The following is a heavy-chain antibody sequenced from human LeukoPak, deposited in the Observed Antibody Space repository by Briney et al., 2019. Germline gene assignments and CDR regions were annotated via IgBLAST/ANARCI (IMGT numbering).Heavy chain of an antibody. CDR3: ARDSSGYRRGSFDY. J-gene: IGHJ4*02. CDR2: IYYSGST. Sequence: SETLSLTCTVSGGSISSYYWSWVRQPPGKGLEWIGYIYYSGSTNYNPSLKSRITISVDTSNNQFSLKLSSVTAADTAVYYCARDSSGYRRGSFDYWGQGTLVTVSS. CDR1: GGSISSYY. D-gene: IGHD3-22*01. V-gene: IGHV4-59*01.